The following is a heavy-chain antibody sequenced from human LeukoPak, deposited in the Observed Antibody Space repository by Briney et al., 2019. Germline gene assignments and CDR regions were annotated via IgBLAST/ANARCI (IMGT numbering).Heavy chain of an antibody. V-gene: IGHV4-4*07. Sequence: PSETLSLTCTVSGGSFSNYYWSWIRQPAGKGLEWIGRIYTSGSTNYNPSVKSRVTMSVDMSNNQLSLKLTSVTAADTAVYYCARQPPQYYGMDVWGQGTTVTVSS. CDR1: GGSFSNYY. CDR3: ARQPPQYYGMDV. J-gene: IGHJ6*02. CDR2: IYTSGST. D-gene: IGHD1-14*01.